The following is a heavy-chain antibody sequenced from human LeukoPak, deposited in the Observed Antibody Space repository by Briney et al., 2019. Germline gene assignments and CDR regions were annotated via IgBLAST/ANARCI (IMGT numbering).Heavy chain of an antibody. Sequence: SETLSLTCTVSGGSISSSSYYWGWIRQPPGKGLEWIGSIYYSGSTYYNPSLKSRVTISVDTSKNQFSLKLSSVTAADTAVYYCARARGDFGVVRIGFCYYYYMDVWGKGTTVTVSS. D-gene: IGHD3-3*01. V-gene: IGHV4-39*01. CDR1: GGSISSSSYY. J-gene: IGHJ6*03. CDR3: ARARGDFGVVRIGFCYYYYMDV. CDR2: IYYSGST.